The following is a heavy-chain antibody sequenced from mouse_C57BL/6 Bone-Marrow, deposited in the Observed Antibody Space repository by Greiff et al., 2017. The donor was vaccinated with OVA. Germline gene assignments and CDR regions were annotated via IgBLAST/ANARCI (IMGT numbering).Heavy chain of an antibody. CDR1: GYTFTSYW. V-gene: IGHV1-61*01. D-gene: IGHD1-1*01. J-gene: IGHJ2*01. Sequence: VQLQQSGAELVRPGSSVKLSCKASGYTFTSYWMDWVKQRPGQGLEWIGNIYPSDSETHYNQKFKDKATLTVDKSSSTAYMQLSSLTSEDSAVYYCARYGYGSYFDYWGQGTTLTVSS. CDR3: ARYGYGSYFDY. CDR2: IYPSDSET.